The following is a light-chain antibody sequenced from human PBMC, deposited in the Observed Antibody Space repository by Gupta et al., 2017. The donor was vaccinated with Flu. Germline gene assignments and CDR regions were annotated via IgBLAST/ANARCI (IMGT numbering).Light chain of an antibody. CDR2: DVS. CDR1: SSDIGGYNW. CDR3: SSYTDISLLV. Sequence: SITIPCTGTSSDIGGYNWVAWYQQHPGKAPKLLNADVSNRPSGVSNRFAGSKSGNTASLTISGLQAEDEADYFCSSYTDISLLVFSGGTKLTVL. V-gene: IGLV2-14*03. J-gene: IGLJ2*01.